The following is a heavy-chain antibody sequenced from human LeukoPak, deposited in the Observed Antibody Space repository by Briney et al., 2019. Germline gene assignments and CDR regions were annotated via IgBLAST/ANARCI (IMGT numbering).Heavy chain of an antibody. Sequence: GASAKVSCKASGYSFSSYGISWVRQAPTQGLEWMGWISAYNGNTNYAQKYQDRVTMTTDRSRSTAYIEVRSLRSDDTAVYYCARSLQVGLLEYWGQGTLVTVSS. D-gene: IGHD5-24*01. CDR2: ISAYNGNT. CDR3: ARSLQVGLLEY. J-gene: IGHJ4*02. CDR1: GYSFSSYG. V-gene: IGHV1-18*01.